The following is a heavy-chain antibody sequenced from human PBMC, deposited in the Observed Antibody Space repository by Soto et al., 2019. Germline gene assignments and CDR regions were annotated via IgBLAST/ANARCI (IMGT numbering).Heavy chain of an antibody. CDR2: IYYSGST. V-gene: IGHV4-39*01. D-gene: IGHD3-10*01. CDR3: ARTTAAFTMVRGGAFDI. J-gene: IGHJ3*02. Sequence: SETLSLTCTVSGGSISSSSYYWGWIRQPPGKGLEWIGSIYYSGSTYYNPSLKSRVTISVDTSKNQFSLKLSSVTAADTAVYYCARTTAAFTMVRGGAFDIWGQGTMVTVSS. CDR1: GGSISSSSYY.